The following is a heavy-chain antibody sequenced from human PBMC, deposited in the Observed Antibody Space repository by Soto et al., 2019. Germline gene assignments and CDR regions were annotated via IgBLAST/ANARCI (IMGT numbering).Heavy chain of an antibody. J-gene: IGHJ4*02. CDR1: GDSVSSNTAA. CDR3: ARGVAGSGFDL. D-gene: IGHD6-19*01. Sequence: SQTLSLTCAISGDSVSSNTAAWNWIRSSPSRGLEWLGRTYYRSNWRHDYAVSVKSRITVNPDTSKNHFSLQLNSVTADDTAVYYCARGVAGSGFDLWGQGTLVTVPQ. CDR2: TYYRSNWRH. V-gene: IGHV6-1*01.